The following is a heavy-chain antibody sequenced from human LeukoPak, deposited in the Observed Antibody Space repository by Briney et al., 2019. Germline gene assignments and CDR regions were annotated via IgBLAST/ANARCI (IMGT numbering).Heavy chain of an antibody. Sequence: ASVKVSCKASGYTFTSYYLHWVRQAPGQGLEWMGIINPSGGSTTYAQKFQGRITMTRDTSTSTVYMDLSSLRSEDTAVYYCARAGDQSCGGDCYKGDYWGQGTLVTVSS. V-gene: IGHV1-46*01. CDR1: GYTFTSYY. D-gene: IGHD2-21*02. CDR2: INPSGGST. J-gene: IGHJ4*02. CDR3: ARAGDQSCGGDCYKGDY.